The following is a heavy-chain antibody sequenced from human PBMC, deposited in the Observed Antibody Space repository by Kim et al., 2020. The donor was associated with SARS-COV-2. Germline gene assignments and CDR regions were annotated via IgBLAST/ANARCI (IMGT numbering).Heavy chain of an antibody. V-gene: IGHV3-33*06. CDR1: GFTFSSYG. D-gene: IGHD3-22*01. Sequence: GGSLRLSCAASGFTFSSYGMHWVRQAPGKGLEWVAVIWYDGSNKYYADSVKGRFTISRDNSKNTLYLQMNSLRAEDTAVYYCAKLEVGYYDSSGYPTQGNDAFDIWGQGTMVTVSS. CDR3: AKLEVGYYDSSGYPTQGNDAFDI. J-gene: IGHJ3*02. CDR2: IWYDGSNK.